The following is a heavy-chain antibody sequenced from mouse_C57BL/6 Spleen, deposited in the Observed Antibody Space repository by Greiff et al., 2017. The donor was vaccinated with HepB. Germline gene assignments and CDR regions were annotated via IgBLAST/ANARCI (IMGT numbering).Heavy chain of an antibody. Sequence: QVQLKQPGAELVKPGASVKVSCKASGYTFTSYWMHWVKQRPGQGLEWIGRIHPSDSDTNYNQKFKCKATLTVDKSSSTAYMQLSSLTSEDSAVYYCAISGYDEGGYYAMDYWGQGTSVTVSS. CDR1: GYTFTSYW. V-gene: IGHV1-74*01. CDR3: AISGYDEGGYYAMDY. J-gene: IGHJ4*01. D-gene: IGHD2-2*01. CDR2: IHPSDSDT.